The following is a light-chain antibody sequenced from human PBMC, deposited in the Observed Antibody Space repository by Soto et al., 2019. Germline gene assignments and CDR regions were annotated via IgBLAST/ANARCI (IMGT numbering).Light chain of an antibody. CDR1: QGISSN. J-gene: IGKJ2*01. V-gene: IGKV3-15*01. CDR3: QQYNNWPLYT. CDR2: DAS. Sequence: EIVMTQSPATLSVSPGERATLSCRASQGISSNLAWYQQRLGQAPRLLIYDASTRAPGIPARFSGSGSGTAFTLTISSLQSEDFAIYYCQQYNNWPLYTFGQGTKLEIK.